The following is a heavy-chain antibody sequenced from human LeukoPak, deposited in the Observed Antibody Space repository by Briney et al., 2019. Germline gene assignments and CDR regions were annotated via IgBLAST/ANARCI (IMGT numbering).Heavy chain of an antibody. CDR2: IWYDGSNK. Sequence: GGSLRLSCAASRFTFSSYGMHWVRQAPGKGLEWVAVIWYDGSNKYYADSVKGRFTISRDNSKNTLYLQMNSLRAEDTAAYYCARDKIATVYHFDYWGQGTLVTVSS. CDR3: ARDKIATVYHFDY. D-gene: IGHD4-17*01. J-gene: IGHJ4*02. CDR1: RFTFSSYG. V-gene: IGHV3-33*01.